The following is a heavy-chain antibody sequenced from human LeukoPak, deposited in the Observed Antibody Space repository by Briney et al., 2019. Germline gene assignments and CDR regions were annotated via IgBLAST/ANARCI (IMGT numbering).Heavy chain of an antibody. CDR2: ISSSSSYI. CDR1: GFTFSSYS. D-gene: IGHD2-15*01. CDR3: ASGLSVAIDYFDY. V-gene: IGHV3-21*01. Sequence: GGSLRLSCAASGFTFSSYSMNWVRQAPGKGLEWVSSISSSSSYIYYADSVKGRFTISRDNAKNSLYLQMNSLRAEDTAVYYCASGLSVAIDYFDYWGQGTLVTVSS. J-gene: IGHJ4*02.